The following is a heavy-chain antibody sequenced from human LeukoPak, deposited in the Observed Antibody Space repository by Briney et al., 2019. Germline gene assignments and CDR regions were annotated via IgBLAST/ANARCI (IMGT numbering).Heavy chain of an antibody. J-gene: IGHJ6*03. CDR2: INHSGST. CDR1: GYSISSGYY. Sequence: SETLSLTCAVSGYSISSGYYWSWIRQPPGKGLEWIGEINHSGSTNYNPSLKSRVTISVDTSKNQFSLKLSSVTAADTAVYYCARSTRYCSSTSCYNYYYYYMDVWGKGTTVTVSS. D-gene: IGHD2-2*02. CDR3: ARSTRYCSSTSCYNYYYYYMDV. V-gene: IGHV4-34*01.